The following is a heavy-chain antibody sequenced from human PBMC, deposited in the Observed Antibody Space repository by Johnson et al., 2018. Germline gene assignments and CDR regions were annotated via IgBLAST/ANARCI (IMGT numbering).Heavy chain of an antibody. CDR1: GFTFGDYA. V-gene: IGHV3-49*03. CDR2: IRSKAYGGTT. D-gene: IGHD4-23*01. Sequence: VQLVETGGGLVQPGRSLRLSCTASGFTFGDYAMSWFRQAPGKGLEWVGFIRSKAYGGTTEYAASVKGRFTTSRDDSKSIAYLQMNSLKTEDTAVSYCTRDLTVVNDAFDIWGQGTMVTVSS. CDR3: TRDLTVVNDAFDI. J-gene: IGHJ3*02.